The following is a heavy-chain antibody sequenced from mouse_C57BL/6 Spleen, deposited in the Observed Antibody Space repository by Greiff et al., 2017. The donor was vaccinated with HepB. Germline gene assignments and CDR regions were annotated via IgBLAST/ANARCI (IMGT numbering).Heavy chain of an antibody. CDR3: ARLLYGNYERNAMDY. V-gene: IGHV5-6*01. D-gene: IGHD2-10*02. CDR2: ISSGGSYT. J-gene: IGHJ4*01. Sequence: EVKLVKSGGDLVKPGGSLKLSCAASGFTFSSYGMSWVRQTPDKRLEWVATISSGGSYTYYPDSVKGRFTISRDNAKNTLYLQMSSLKSEDTAMYYCARLLYGNYERNAMDYWGQGTSVTVSS. CDR1: GFTFSSYG.